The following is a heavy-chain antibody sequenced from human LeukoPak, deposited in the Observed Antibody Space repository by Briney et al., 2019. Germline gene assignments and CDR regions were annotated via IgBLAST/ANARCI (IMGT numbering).Heavy chain of an antibody. CDR1: GYTFTSYG. Sequence: ASVKVSCKASGYTFTSYGISWVRQAPGQGLEWMGWISAYNGNTNYAQKFQGRVTMTRNTSISTAYMELSSLRSEDTAVYYCARGRKDSSGYWVYWGQGTLVTVSS. J-gene: IGHJ4*02. V-gene: IGHV1-18*01. CDR2: ISAYNGNT. D-gene: IGHD3-22*01. CDR3: ARGRKDSSGYWVY.